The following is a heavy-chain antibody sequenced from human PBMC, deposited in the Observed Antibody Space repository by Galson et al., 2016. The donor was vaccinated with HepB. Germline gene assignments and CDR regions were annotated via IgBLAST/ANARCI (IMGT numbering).Heavy chain of an antibody. D-gene: IGHD1-26*01. V-gene: IGHV3-48*02. Sequence: SLRLSCAASGFTFSHSGVNWVRQAPGKGLQWVSYISSALSPIYYADSVMGRFRISRDNAKNSVYLQMNSLRDEDTAVYYCARELVRSAFDLWGQGTMVTVSS. CDR2: ISSALSPI. CDR1: GFTFSHSG. J-gene: IGHJ3*01. CDR3: ARELVRSAFDL.